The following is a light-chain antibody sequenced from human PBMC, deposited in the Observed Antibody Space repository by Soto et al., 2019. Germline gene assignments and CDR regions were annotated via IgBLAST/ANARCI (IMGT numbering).Light chain of an antibody. CDR1: QNVRGSY. CDR2: AAS. J-gene: IGKJ4*01. Sequence: ELVLSQSPGTLSLSPGETASLSCRASQNVRGSYLAWYQQKPGQAPRLLISAASRRATGVPDRFSGSGSGTDFTLTISRLEPEDFAVYCCHQYGSSPPTFGGGTKVDIK. V-gene: IGKV3-20*01. CDR3: HQYGSSPPT.